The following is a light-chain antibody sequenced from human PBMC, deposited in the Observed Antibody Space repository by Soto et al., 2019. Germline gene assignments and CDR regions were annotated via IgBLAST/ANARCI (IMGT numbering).Light chain of an antibody. Sequence: EIVLTQSPATPSSFPGDRVTLSCRASQYINTRLAWYQHRPGQAPRLLIYQTSLRAAGIPARFSASGSGTDFTLTISDVQPEDFALYYCHQRQSWPRTLGQGTKVDIK. CDR3: HQRQSWPRT. CDR1: QYINTR. V-gene: IGKV3-11*01. J-gene: IGKJ1*01. CDR2: QTS.